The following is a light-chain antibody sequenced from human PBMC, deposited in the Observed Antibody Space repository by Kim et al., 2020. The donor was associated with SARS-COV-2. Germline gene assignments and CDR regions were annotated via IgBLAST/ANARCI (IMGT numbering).Light chain of an antibody. Sequence: QRVTISCTGSSSNIGAGYDVHWYQQLPGTAPKLLIYGNNNRPSGVPDRFSGSKSGTSSSLGITGLQAEDEADYYCQSHDSSLSGYVFGTGTKVTVL. CDR2: GNN. CDR1: SSNIGAGYD. J-gene: IGLJ1*01. V-gene: IGLV1-40*01. CDR3: QSHDSSLSGYV.